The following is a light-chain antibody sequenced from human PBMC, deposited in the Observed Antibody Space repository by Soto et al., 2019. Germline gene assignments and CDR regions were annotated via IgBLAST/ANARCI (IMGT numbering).Light chain of an antibody. CDR2: DVG. V-gene: IGLV2-14*03. CDR1: SSDVGGYNY. J-gene: IGLJ2*01. CDR3: SSYASSSTHVA. Sequence: QSALTQPASVSGSPGQSITISCTGTSSDVGGYNYVSWYQQHPGKAPRLMIYDVGNRPSGVSNRFSGSKSGNTASPTISGLQAEDEADYYCSSYASSSTHVAFGGGTKLTVL.